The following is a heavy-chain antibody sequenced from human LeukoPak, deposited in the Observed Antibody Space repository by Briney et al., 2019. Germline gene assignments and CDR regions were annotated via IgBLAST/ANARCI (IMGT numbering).Heavy chain of an antibody. CDR1: GYTFTGYY. CDR3: ARGRSMLSSSMGDWFDP. V-gene: IGHV1-2*02. CDR2: INPNSGGT. D-gene: IGHD2-2*01. J-gene: IGHJ5*02. Sequence: GASVKVSCKASGYTFTGYYMHWVRQAPGQGLEWMGWINPNSGGTNYAQKFQGRVTMTRDTSISTAYMELSRLRSDDTAVYYCARGRSMLSSSMGDWFDPWGQGTLVTVSS.